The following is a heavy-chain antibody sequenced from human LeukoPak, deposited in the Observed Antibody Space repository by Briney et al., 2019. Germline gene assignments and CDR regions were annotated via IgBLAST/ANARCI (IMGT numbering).Heavy chain of an antibody. CDR2: IHHSGST. J-gene: IGHJ4*02. CDR1: GDCISSSNW. CDR3: AVDGGKNTAASIAARRFDY. D-gene: IGHD6-6*01. Sequence: SGTLSLTCAVSGDCISSSNWWSWVRQSPGKGLEWIAEIHHSGSTNCNPSLKSRVTISVDTSKNQFSLKLSSVTAADTAVYYCAVDGGKNTAASIAARRFDYWGQGTLVTVSS. V-gene: IGHV4-4*02.